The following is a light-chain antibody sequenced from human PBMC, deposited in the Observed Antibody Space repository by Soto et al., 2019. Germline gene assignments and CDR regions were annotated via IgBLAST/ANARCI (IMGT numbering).Light chain of an antibody. J-gene: IGLJ1*01. CDR2: RND. V-gene: IGLV1-47*01. CDR3: AAWDASLSACV. Sequence: QSVLTQPPSASGTPGQRVTISCSGSDSNIGNNFVYWYQQVPGTAPKLLIYRNDQRPSGVPDRFSGSKSGTSASLAIGGLRSEDEADYYCAAWDASLSACVFGNGTKVTVL. CDR1: DSNIGNNF.